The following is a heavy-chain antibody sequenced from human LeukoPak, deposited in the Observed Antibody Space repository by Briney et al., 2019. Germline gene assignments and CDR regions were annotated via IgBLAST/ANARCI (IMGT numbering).Heavy chain of an antibody. CDR1: GFTFSSYA. J-gene: IGHJ4*02. V-gene: IGHV3-30-3*01. D-gene: IGHD6-13*01. CDR2: ISHDGSNK. Sequence: RRSLRLSCAASGFTFSSYAMHWVRQAPGKGLEWVAVISHDGSNKYYADSVKGRFTISRDNSKNTLYLQMNSLRAEDTAVYYCARDSISGSSWYVLCYWGQGTLVTVSS. CDR3: ARDSISGSSWYVLCY.